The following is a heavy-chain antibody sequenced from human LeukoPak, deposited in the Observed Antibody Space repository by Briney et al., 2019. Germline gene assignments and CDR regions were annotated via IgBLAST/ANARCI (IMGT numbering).Heavy chain of an antibody. J-gene: IGHJ4*02. Sequence: GGSLRLSCAASGFTVSSNYMSWVRQAPGKGLEWVSVIYSGGSTYYADSVKGRFTISRDSSKNTLYLQMNSLRAEDTAVYYCARAYDSSGYYESWGQGTLVTVSS. CDR3: ARAYDSSGYYES. CDR1: GFTVSSNY. D-gene: IGHD3-22*01. V-gene: IGHV3-53*01. CDR2: IYSGGST.